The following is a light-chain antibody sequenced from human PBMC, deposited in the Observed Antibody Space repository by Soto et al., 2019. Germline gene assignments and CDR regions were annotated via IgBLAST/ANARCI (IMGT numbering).Light chain of an antibody. V-gene: IGKV1-39*01. J-gene: IGKJ1*01. CDR3: QQSYSVPPT. Sequence: DIQMTQSPSSLSASVGDRVTITCRASQTISNYLDWYQQKPGKAPKLLIYAASSLQSGVPSGFSGSRSGTNFTLTISSLQPADFATYYCQQSYSVPPTFGQGTKVDSK. CDR2: AAS. CDR1: QTISNY.